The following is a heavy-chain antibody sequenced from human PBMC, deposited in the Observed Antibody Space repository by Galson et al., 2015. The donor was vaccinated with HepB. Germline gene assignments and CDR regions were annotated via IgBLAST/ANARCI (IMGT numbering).Heavy chain of an antibody. CDR1: GGTFSSYA. D-gene: IGHD6-25*01. Sequence: SVKVSCKASGGTFSSYAISWVRQAPGQGLEWMGWINAGNGNTKYSQKFQGRVTITRDTSASTAYMELSSLRSEDTAVYYCARGAGQNGNWFDPWGQGTLVTVSS. CDR2: INAGNGNT. CDR3: ARGAGQNGNWFDP. V-gene: IGHV1-3*01. J-gene: IGHJ5*02.